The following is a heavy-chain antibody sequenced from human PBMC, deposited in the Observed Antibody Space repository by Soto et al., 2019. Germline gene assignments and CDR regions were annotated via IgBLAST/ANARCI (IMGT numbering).Heavy chain of an antibody. CDR3: ARAVDYYDSSGYYTHEYFQH. J-gene: IGHJ1*01. CDR1: GYTFSTYG. Sequence: ASVKVSCKASGYTFSTYGIHWVRQAPGQRLEWMGWFNTGNGDTKYSQKFQGRVTLTGDTSASTASMELSGLRSADTAVYYCARAVDYYDSSGYYTHEYFQHWG. D-gene: IGHD3-22*01. V-gene: IGHV1-3*04. CDR2: FNTGNGDT.